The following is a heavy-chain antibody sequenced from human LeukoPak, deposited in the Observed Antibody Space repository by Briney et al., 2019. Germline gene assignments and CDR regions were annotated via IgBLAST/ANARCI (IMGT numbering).Heavy chain of an antibody. D-gene: IGHD4-11*01. CDR1: RFTFSNAW. CDR3: ATGYSNLDY. CDR2: IKSKADGGTT. Sequence: GGSLRLSCAASRFTFSNAWMNWVRQAPGEGLEWVGHIKSKADGGTTDYAAPVKGRFTIPRDDSKTTLYLQMNSLKTEDTAVYYCATGYSNLDYWGQGTLVTVSS. J-gene: IGHJ4*02. V-gene: IGHV3-15*01.